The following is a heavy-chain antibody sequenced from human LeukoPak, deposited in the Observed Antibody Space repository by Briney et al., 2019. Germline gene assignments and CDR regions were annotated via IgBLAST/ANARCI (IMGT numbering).Heavy chain of an antibody. CDR1: GFTFSSYA. CDR2: ISSSSSYI. CDR3: ASSYYDILTGTTDAVDY. D-gene: IGHD3-9*01. Sequence: PGGSLRLSCTASGFTFSSYALSWVRQAPGKGLEWVSSISSSSSYIYYADSVKGRFTISRDNAKNSLYLQMNSLRAEDTAVYYCASSYYDILTGTTDAVDYWGQGTLVTVSS. V-gene: IGHV3-21*01. J-gene: IGHJ4*02.